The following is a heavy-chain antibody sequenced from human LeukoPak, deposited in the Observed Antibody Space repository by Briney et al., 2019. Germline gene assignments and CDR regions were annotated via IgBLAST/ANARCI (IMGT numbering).Heavy chain of an antibody. CDR3: ARDGRCGGDCYAS. D-gene: IGHD2-21*02. V-gene: IGHV3-21*01. Sequence: PGGSLRLSCAASGFSFSSYTLNWVRQAPGKGLEWVSIISSSSSYIYYADSVKGRFTISRDNAKNALYLQMNSLRVEDTAVYYCARDGRCGGDCYASWGQGTLVTVSS. CDR2: ISSSSSYI. CDR1: GFSFSSYT. J-gene: IGHJ4*02.